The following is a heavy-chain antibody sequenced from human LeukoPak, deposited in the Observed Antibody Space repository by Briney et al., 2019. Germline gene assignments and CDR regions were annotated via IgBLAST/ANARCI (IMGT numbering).Heavy chain of an antibody. CDR2: ISYDGSNK. V-gene: IGHV3-30-3*01. J-gene: IGHJ4*02. CDR3: ARGRGRSFDY. CDR1: GFTFSSYA. Sequence: GALRLSCAASGFTFSSYAMHWVRQAPGKGLEWVAVISYDGSNKYYADSVKGRFTISRDNSKNTLYLQMNSLRVEDTAVYYCARGRGRSFDYWGQGTLVTVSS.